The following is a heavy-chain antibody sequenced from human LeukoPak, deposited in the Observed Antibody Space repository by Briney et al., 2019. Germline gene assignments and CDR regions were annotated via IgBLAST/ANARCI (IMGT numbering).Heavy chain of an antibody. J-gene: IGHJ4*02. CDR2: IYYSGST. CDR1: GGSISSGGYY. D-gene: IGHD3-22*01. CDR3: ASQTSPTYYYDSSGYYYDY. Sequence: SETLSLTCTVSGGSISSGGYYWSWIRQPPGKGLEWIGSIYYSGSTYYNPSLKSRVTISVDTSKNQFSLKLSSVTAADTAVYYCASQTSPTYYYDSSGYYYDYWGQGTLVTVSS. V-gene: IGHV4-39*01.